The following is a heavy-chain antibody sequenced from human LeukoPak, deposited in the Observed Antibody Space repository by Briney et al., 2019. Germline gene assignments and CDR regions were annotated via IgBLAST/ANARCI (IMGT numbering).Heavy chain of an antibody. CDR1: GYTFTSYD. J-gene: IGHJ4*02. Sequence: ASVKVSCKASGYTFTSYDINWVRQAPGQGLEWMGIINPSGGSTSYAQKFQGRVTMTRDMSTSTVYMELSSPRSEDTAVYYCARDAEYSSGWEDFDYWGQGTLVTVSS. D-gene: IGHD6-19*01. CDR3: ARDAEYSSGWEDFDY. V-gene: IGHV1-46*01. CDR2: INPSGGST.